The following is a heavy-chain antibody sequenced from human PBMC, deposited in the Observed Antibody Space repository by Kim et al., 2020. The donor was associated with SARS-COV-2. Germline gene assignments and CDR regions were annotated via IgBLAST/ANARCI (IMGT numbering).Heavy chain of an antibody. J-gene: IGHJ6*02. D-gene: IGHD3-10*01. Sequence: GGSLRLSCAASGFTFSSYGMHWVRQAPGKGLEWVAVISYDGSNKYYADSVKGRFTISRDNSKNTLYLQMNSLRAEDTAVYYCAKSLRGLSGTYGMDVWG. CDR2: ISYDGSNK. CDR3: AKSLRGLSGTYGMDV. CDR1: GFTFSSYG. V-gene: IGHV3-30*18.